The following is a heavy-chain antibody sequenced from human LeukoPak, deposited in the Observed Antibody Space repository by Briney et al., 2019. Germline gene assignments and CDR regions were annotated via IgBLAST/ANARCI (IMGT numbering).Heavy chain of an antibody. CDR3: ARGPYYYYYGMDV. V-gene: IGHV1-69*04. CDR2: IVPILGIA. Sequence: VASVKVSCKASGGTFSSYAISWVRQAPGQGLEWMGRIVPILGIANYAQKFQGRVTITADKSTSTAYMELSSLRSEDTAVYYCARGPYYYYYGMDVWGQGTTVTVSS. J-gene: IGHJ6*02. CDR1: GGTFSSYA.